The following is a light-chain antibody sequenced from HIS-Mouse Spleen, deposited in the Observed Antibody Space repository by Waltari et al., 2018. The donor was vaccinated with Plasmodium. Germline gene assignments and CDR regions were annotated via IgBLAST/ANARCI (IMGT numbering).Light chain of an antibody. Sequence: EIVMTQSPATLSVSPGESATLSCRASQSVSSNLAWYQPKPGQAPRLLIYGASTRATGIPARFSGSGSGTEFTLTISSMQSEDFAVYYCQQYNNWPPEVTFGQGTKVEIK. CDR2: GAS. CDR1: QSVSSN. J-gene: IGKJ1*01. V-gene: IGKV3-15*01. CDR3: QQYNNWPPEVT.